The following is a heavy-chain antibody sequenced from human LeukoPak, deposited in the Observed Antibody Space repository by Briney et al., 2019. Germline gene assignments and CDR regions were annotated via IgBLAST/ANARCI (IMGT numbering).Heavy chain of an antibody. CDR2: ISAYNGNT. V-gene: IGHV1-18*01. Sequence: ASVKVSCKASGYTFTSYAMNWVRQAPGQGLEWMGWISAYNGNTNYAQKLQGRVTMTTDTSTSTAYMELRSLRSDDTAVYYCARSYASGAPGRWFDPWGQGTLVTVSS. D-gene: IGHD3-10*01. CDR1: GYTFTSYA. J-gene: IGHJ5*02. CDR3: ARSYASGAPGRWFDP.